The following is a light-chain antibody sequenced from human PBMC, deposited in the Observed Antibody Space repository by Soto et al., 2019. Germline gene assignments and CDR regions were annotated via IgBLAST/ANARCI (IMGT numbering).Light chain of an antibody. V-gene: IGKV3-20*01. CDR3: QQYASSPWT. J-gene: IGKJ1*01. Sequence: EIVLTQSPGTLSLSPGERATLSCRASQSVTSNYLAWYQQKPGQAPSLLIYGASARAAGIPDRFSGSGNGTDFALTISGLEPEDFAVYFCQQYASSPWTFGQGTKVEIK. CDR1: QSVTSNY. CDR2: GAS.